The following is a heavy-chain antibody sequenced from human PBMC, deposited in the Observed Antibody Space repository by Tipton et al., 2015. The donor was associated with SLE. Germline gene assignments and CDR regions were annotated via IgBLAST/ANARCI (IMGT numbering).Heavy chain of an antibody. J-gene: IGHJ4*02. CDR1: GGSIIGYY. CDR2: IYTGGRT. Sequence: TLSLTCTVSGGSIIGYYWSWIRQPAGKGPEWIGRIYTGGRTIHNPSLNSRVTMSLDTSKSQFSLKLTPVTAADTAVYYCARDWGGEALDFWGQGTLVTVSS. V-gene: IGHV4-4*07. D-gene: IGHD2-21*01. CDR3: ARDWGGEALDF.